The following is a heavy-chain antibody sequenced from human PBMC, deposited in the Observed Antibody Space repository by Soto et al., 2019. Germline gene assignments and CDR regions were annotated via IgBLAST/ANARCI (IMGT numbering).Heavy chain of an antibody. CDR1: EYTFSSLW. CDR2: IEQNGGER. J-gene: IGHJ4*02. V-gene: IGHV3-7*05. Sequence: DVQLVESGGGLVQPGGSLRLSCEASEYTFSSLWMNWVRQAPGKRLEWVAIIEQNGGERNYLDSVKGRFTISRDNAKKSVYLQMNSLRAEDTALYYCVGGYGWLPDYWGQGTLVIVSS. D-gene: IGHD6-19*01. CDR3: VGGYGWLPDY.